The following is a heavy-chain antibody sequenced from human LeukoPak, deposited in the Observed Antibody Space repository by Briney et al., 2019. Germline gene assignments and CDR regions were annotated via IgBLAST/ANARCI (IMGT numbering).Heavy chain of an antibody. Sequence: SETLSLTCTVSGGSISSGSYYWSWIRQPAGKGLEWIGRIYTSGSTNYNPSLKSRVTISVDTSKNQFSLQLSSVTAADTAVYYCARDRDIAYCGGDCYPDVWGKGTTVTVSS. D-gene: IGHD2-21*02. CDR3: ARDRDIAYCGGDCYPDV. J-gene: IGHJ6*04. CDR1: GGSISSGSYY. CDR2: IYTSGST. V-gene: IGHV4-61*02.